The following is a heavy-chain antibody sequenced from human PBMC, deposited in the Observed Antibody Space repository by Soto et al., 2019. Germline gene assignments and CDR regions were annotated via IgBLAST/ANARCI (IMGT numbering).Heavy chain of an antibody. D-gene: IGHD6-6*01. CDR3: ARQVAYSSSFY. CDR2: IYYSGST. V-gene: IGHV4-39*01. Sequence: PSETLSLTCTVSGGSISSSSYYWGWIRQPPGKGLEWIGSIYYSGSTYYNPSLKSRVTISVDTSKNQFSLKLSSVTAADTAVYYCARQVAYSSSFYWGQGTLVTVSS. CDR1: GGSISSSSYY. J-gene: IGHJ4*02.